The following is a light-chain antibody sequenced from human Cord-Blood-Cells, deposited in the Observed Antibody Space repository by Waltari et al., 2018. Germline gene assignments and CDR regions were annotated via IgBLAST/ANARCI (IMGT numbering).Light chain of an antibody. CDR2: DVS. J-gene: IGLJ2*01. Sequence: QSALTQPRSVSGSPGQSVTIPCTVTSSAVGGSNYVSWYHQHPGKAPTLMIYDVSNRPAGVPDRFSGSKSGNTASLTISGLQAEDEADYYCCSYAGSFVVFGGGTKLTVL. CDR3: CSYAGSFVV. CDR1: SSAVGGSNY. V-gene: IGLV2-11*01.